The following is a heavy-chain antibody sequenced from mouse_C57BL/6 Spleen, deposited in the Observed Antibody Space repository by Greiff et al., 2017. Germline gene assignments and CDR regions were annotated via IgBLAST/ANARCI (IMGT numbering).Heavy chain of an antibody. CDR2: INPGSGGT. J-gene: IGHJ4*01. D-gene: IGHD2-10*02. CDR3: ARSGYGPYAMDY. CDR1: GYAFTNYL. Sequence: VQGVESGAELVRPGTSVKVSCKASGYAFTNYLIEWVKQRPGQGLEWIGVINPGSGGTNYNEKFKGKATLTADKSSSTAYMQLSSLTSEDSAVYFCARSGYGPYAMDYWGQGTSVTVSS. V-gene: IGHV1-54*01.